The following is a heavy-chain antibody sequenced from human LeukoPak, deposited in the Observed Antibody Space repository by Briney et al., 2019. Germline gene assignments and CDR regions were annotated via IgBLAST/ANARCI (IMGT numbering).Heavy chain of an antibody. D-gene: IGHD3-10*01. CDR2: IYPGDSDT. V-gene: IGHV5-51*01. CDR3: ARVSFSRGLWFGELLPRSYYYMDV. CDR1: GYSFTSYW. Sequence: GESLKISCKGSGYSFTSYWIGWVRQMPGKGLEWMGIIYPGDSDTRYSPSFQGQVTISADKSISTAHLQWSSLRASDTAMYYCARVSFSRGLWFGELLPRSYYYMDVWGKGTTVTISS. J-gene: IGHJ6*03.